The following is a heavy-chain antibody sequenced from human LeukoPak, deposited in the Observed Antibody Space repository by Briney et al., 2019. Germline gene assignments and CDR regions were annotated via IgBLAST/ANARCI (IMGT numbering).Heavy chain of an antibody. CDR1: GFTFSSYV. CDR2: ISGSGDDT. Sequence: GGSLRLSCSASGFTFSSYVMTWVRQAPGQWLEWVSAISGSGDDTYYADSVKGRFTISRDNSKNTLYMQMNSLRAEDTAVYYCAKKEAMIRGVPYYYDFWGQGTLVTVSS. J-gene: IGHJ4*02. V-gene: IGHV3-23*01. D-gene: IGHD3-10*01. CDR3: AKKEAMIRGVPYYYDF.